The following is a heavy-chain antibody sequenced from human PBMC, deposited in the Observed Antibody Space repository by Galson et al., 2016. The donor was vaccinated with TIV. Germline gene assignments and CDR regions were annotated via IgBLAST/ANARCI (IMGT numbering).Heavy chain of an antibody. V-gene: IGHV3-23*01. J-gene: IGHJ4*02. CDR3: AKVRLFNGAYRDY. Sequence: SLRLSCAASGFTFHTYAMTWVRQAPGGGLEWVSAISGDGGSTYYAESMKGRFTVYKDISKNTLYLQMKSLRVEDTAIYYCAKVRLFNGAYRDYWGQGTLVTVSS. CDR2: ISGDGGST. CDR1: GFTFHTYA. D-gene: IGHD4-17*01.